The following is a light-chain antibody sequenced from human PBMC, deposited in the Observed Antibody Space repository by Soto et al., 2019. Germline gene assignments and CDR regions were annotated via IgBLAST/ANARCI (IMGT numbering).Light chain of an antibody. V-gene: IGLV3-25*03. J-gene: IGLJ2*01. CDR1: ALPRQF. Sequence: SYELTQPPSVSVSPGQTARITCSGDALPRQFAYWYQQKPGQAPVVVSYKDSERPSGIPERFSGSSSGTIVTLTISGVQAEDEADYYCQSSDSSGTDPIFGGGTKLTVL. CDR3: QSSDSSGTDPI. CDR2: KDS.